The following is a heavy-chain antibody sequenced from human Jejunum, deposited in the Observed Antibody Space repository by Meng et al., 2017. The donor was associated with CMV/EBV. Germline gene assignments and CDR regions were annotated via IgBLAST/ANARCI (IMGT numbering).Heavy chain of an antibody. Sequence: SGYSFTSNGINWVRRAPGQGLEWVGWINTDTGKPAYAPGFTGQFVFSFDTSVSTAYLQISSLKAEDTAVYFCARSLGYCSDYSCWFDPWGQGTLVTVSS. CDR1: GYSFTSNG. CDR3: ARSLGYCSDYSCWFDP. D-gene: IGHD2-15*01. J-gene: IGHJ5*02. V-gene: IGHV7-4-1*02. CDR2: INTDTGKP.